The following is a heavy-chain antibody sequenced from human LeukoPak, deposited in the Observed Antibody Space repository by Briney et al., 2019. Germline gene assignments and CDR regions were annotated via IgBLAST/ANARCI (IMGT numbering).Heavy chain of an antibody. CDR2: IYTSGTI. CDR3: ARDSGTTGEVKFDP. D-gene: IGHD3-10*01. V-gene: IGHV4-4*07. Sequence: PSETLSLTCTVSGDSISSHYWSWIRQPAGTALEWIGRIYTSGTITYNPSLKSRVTMSVDTSKNQFSLKLSSVTAADTAVYYCARDSGTTGEVKFDPWGQGTLVTVSS. J-gene: IGHJ5*02. CDR1: GDSISSHY.